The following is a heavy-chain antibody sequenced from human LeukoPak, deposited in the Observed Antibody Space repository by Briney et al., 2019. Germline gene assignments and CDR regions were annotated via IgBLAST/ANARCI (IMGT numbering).Heavy chain of an antibody. J-gene: IGHJ5*02. CDR2: INHSGST. V-gene: IGHV4-39*01. Sequence: ASETLSLTCTVSDGSISSTTYSWGWIRQPPGKGLEWIGEINHSGSTNYNPSLKSRVTISVDTSKNQFSLKLSSVTAADTAVYYCARHSPGYWFDPWGQGTLVTVSS. CDR1: DGSISSTTYS. CDR3: ARHSPGYWFDP.